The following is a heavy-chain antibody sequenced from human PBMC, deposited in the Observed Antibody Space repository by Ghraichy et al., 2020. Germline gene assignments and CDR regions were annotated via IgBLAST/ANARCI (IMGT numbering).Heavy chain of an antibody. J-gene: IGHJ4*02. D-gene: IGHD6-19*01. CDR3: ARVEQWLAYQYFDY. V-gene: IGHV3-21*01. CDR2: ISSSSSYI. CDR1: GFTFSSYS. Sequence: GSLRLSCAASGFTFSSYSMNWVRQAPGKGLEWVSSISSSSSYIYYADSVKGRFTISRDNAKNSLYLQMNSLRAEDTAVYYCARVEQWLAYQYFDYWGQGTLVTVSS.